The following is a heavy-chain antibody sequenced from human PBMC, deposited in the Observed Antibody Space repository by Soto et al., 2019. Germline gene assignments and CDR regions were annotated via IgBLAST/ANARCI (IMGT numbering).Heavy chain of an antibody. CDR2: INAGNGNT. CDR3: ARHPISYYYDSGAQGNDFDF. Sequence: ASVKVSCKASGYTFTSYGLHWVRQAPGQRLECMGWINAGNGNTKYSQKFQGRVTITRDTSASTSYMELSSLRSEDTAVYYCARHPISYYYDSGAQGNDFDFWGQGTKVTVSS. J-gene: IGHJ3*01. D-gene: IGHD3-22*01. V-gene: IGHV1-3*01. CDR1: GYTFTSYG.